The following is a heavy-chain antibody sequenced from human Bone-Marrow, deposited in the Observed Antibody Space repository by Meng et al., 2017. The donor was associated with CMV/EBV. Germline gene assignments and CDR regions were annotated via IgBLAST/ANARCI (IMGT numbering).Heavy chain of an antibody. CDR1: GFTFSSYS. D-gene: IGHD2-15*01. V-gene: IGHV3-21*01. Sequence: GGSLRLSCAASGFTFSSYSMNWVRQAPGKGLEWVSSISSSSSYIYYADSLKGRFTISRDNAKNPLYLQMNSLRAEDTAAYYCAISSVVVVAADFDYWGRGTLVTVSS. CDR2: ISSSSSYI. CDR3: AISSVVVVAADFDY. J-gene: IGHJ4*02.